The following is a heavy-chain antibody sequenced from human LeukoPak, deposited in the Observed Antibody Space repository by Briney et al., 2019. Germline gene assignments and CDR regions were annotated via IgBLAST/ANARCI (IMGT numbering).Heavy chain of an antibody. Sequence: GGSLRLSCAASGFTFSSYAMTWVRQAPGKGLEWVSAISGNAITTFYADSVKGRFSISRDNSRNTLYLHMNSLRAEDTAVYYCVKTDYSTGPYDHWGQGTLVTVSS. CDR3: VKTDYSTGPYDH. D-gene: IGHD4-4*01. CDR1: GFTFSSYA. J-gene: IGHJ4*02. CDR2: ISGNAITT. V-gene: IGHV3-23*01.